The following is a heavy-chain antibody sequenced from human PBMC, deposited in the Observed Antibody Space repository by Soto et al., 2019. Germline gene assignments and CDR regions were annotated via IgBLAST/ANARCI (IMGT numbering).Heavy chain of an antibody. Sequence: GGSLRLSCAASGFTFSNAWINWVRQAPGKGLEWVGRIKSKTDGGTTDYAAPVKGRFTISRDDSKNTLYLQMNSLKADDTAVYSCTTLVFRGDLLTVSGWGQGTLVTVSS. CDR2: IKSKTDGGTT. CDR1: GFTFSNAW. CDR3: TTLVFRGDLLTVSG. D-gene: IGHD1-26*01. V-gene: IGHV3-15*07. J-gene: IGHJ4*02.